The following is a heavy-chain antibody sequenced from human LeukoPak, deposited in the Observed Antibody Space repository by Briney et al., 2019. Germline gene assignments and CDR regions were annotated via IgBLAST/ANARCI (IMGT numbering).Heavy chain of an antibody. CDR2: IYPVDSES. Sequence: GESLKISCKGSGYSFTNYWIGWVRKMPGKGLEWMGNIYPVDSESRYSPSFQGQVTISVDKSINTAYLQWSSLKASDTAMYYCVRDKYCTTTSCYFGYWGQGTLVTVSS. V-gene: IGHV5-51*01. J-gene: IGHJ4*02. CDR1: GYSFTNYW. CDR3: VRDKYCTTTSCYFGY. D-gene: IGHD2-2*01.